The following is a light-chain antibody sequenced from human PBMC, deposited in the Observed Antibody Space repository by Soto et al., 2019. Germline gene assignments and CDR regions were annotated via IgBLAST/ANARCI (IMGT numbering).Light chain of an antibody. CDR2: GAS. V-gene: IGKV1-16*02. Sequence: DIQMTQSPSSLSASVGDRVIITCRASHDIGNKIAWFQQKPGKGPKSLIYGASILQSGGPSKFSGSRSATDFTLTITSLQPEDFATYYCQQYHVYPLTFGGGTKLEIK. J-gene: IGKJ4*01. CDR3: QQYHVYPLT. CDR1: HDIGNK.